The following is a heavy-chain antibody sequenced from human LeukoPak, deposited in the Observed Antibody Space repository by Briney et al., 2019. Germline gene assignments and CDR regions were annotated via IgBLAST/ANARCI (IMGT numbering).Heavy chain of an antibody. V-gene: IGHV4-34*01. CDR2: INHSGST. CDR3: ARKGEWYQKPYYYSGMDV. J-gene: IGHJ6*02. D-gene: IGHD2-2*01. CDR1: GGSFSGYY. Sequence: TSETLSLTCAVYGGSFSGYYWSWIRQPPGKGLEWMGEINHSGSTNYNPSLKSRGNISVDTSKNQFSLKQSSVTAAATAVYYCARKGEWYQKPYYYSGMDVWGQGTTVPVSS.